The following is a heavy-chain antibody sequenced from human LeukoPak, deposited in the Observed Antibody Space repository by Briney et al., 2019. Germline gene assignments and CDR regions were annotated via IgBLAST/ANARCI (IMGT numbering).Heavy chain of an antibody. J-gene: IGHJ4*02. Sequence: PGGSLRLSCAASGFTFSSYAVSWVRQAPGKGLEWVSAISGSGGSTYYADSVKGRFTISRDNSKNTLYLQMNSLRAEDTAVHYCAKDLMRAAAAGAGEYFDYWGQGTLVTVSS. V-gene: IGHV3-23*01. CDR2: ISGSGGST. CDR3: AKDLMRAAAAGAGEYFDY. D-gene: IGHD6-13*01. CDR1: GFTFSSYA.